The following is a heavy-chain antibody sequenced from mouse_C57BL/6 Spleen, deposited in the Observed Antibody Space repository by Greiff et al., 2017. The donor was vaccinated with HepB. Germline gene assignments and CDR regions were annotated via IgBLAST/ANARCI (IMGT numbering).Heavy chain of an antibody. CDR3: ARNPRATVVGDWYFDV. D-gene: IGHD1-1*01. V-gene: IGHV14-2*01. Sequence: VQLQHSGAELVKPGASVKLSCTASGFNIKDYYMHWVKQRTEQGLEWIGRIDPEDGETKYAPKFQGKATITADTSSNTAYLQLSSLTSEDTAVYYCARNPRATVVGDWYFDVWGTGTTVTVSS. CDR1: GFNIKDYY. J-gene: IGHJ1*03. CDR2: IDPEDGET.